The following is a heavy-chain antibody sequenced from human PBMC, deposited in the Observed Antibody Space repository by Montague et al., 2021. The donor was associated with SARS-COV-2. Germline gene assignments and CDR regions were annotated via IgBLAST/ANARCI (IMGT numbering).Heavy chain of an antibody. CDR1: DGSFSDYS. CDR2: INHRGST. D-gene: IGHD3-22*01. V-gene: IGHV4-34*01. J-gene: IGHJ4*02. CDR3: ARGRQHINMVVVVVTGGEYYFDV. Sequence: SETLSLTCAVYDGSFSDYSWTWIRRPPGKGLEWIGEINHRGSTNYNPSLKSRVTISVDTSKNQFSLKMTSVTAADTAVYYCARGRQHINMVVVVVTGGEYYFDVWGQGTLVAVSS.